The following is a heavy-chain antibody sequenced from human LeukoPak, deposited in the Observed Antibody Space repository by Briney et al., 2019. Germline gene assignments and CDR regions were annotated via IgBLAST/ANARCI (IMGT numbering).Heavy chain of an antibody. CDR3: ARDQGQGAFDI. V-gene: IGHV3-13*01. J-gene: IGHJ3*02. Sequence: GGSLRLSCAASGFTFSSYDMHWVRQSTGKGVEWLSAIGTAGDTYYPGSVKGRFTISRENAKNSLYLQMNSLRAGDTAVYYCARDQGQGAFDIWGQGTMVTVSS. CDR1: GFTFSSYD. CDR2: IGTAGDT.